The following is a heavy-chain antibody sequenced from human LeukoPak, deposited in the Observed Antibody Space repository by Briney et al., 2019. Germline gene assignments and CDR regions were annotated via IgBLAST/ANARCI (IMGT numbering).Heavy chain of an antibody. D-gene: IGHD4-4*01. CDR1: GYTFTAYY. CDR3: ARGQPYSNGPRIDH. CDR2: INPSTGGT. Sequence: GASVKVSCKASGYTFTAYYIHWVRQAPGQGLEWMGWINPSTGGTNYAQNFQGRVTMTRDTSVSTAYMELSRLTSDDTAVYFCARGQPYSNGPRIDHWGQGTPVTVSS. J-gene: IGHJ4*02. V-gene: IGHV1-2*02.